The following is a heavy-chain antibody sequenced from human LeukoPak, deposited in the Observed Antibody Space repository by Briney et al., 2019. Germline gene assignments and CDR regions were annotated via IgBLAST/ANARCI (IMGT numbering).Heavy chain of an antibody. CDR2: ISSSSSYI. D-gene: IGHD3-22*01. CDR3: ARDSYYYDSSGYYYHNAFDI. Sequence: GGSLRLSCAASGFTFSTYNMNWVRQAPGKGLEWVSSISSSSSYIYYADSVKGRFTISRDNAKNSLYLQMNSLRAEDTAVYYCARDSYYYDSSGYYYHNAFDIWGQGTMVTVSS. CDR1: GFTFSTYN. J-gene: IGHJ3*02. V-gene: IGHV3-21*01.